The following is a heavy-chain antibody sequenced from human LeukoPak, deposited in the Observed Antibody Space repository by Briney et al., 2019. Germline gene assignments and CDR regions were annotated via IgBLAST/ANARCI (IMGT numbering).Heavy chain of an antibody. D-gene: IGHD2-21*02. V-gene: IGHV1-2*02. CDR1: GYTFTSYG. CDR3: ARVRAYCGGDCYSDY. J-gene: IGHJ4*02. Sequence: ASVKVSCKASGYTFTSYGISWVRQAPGQGLEWMGWINPNSGGTNYAQKFQGRVTMTRDTSISTAYMELSRLRSDDTAVYYCARVRAYCGGDCYSDYWGQGTLVTVSS. CDR2: INPNSGGT.